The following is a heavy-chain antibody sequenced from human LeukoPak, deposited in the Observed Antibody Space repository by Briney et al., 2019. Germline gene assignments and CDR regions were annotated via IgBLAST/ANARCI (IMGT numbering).Heavy chain of an antibody. CDR1: GFTFSSYA. Sequence: GGSLRLSCAASGFTFSSYAMSWVRQAPGKGLEWVSAISGSGGSTYYADSVKGRFTISRDNSKNTLYLQMNSLRAEDTAVYYYAKSGLSYGDYTRFDYWGQGTLVTVSS. CDR3: AKSGLSYGDYTRFDY. D-gene: IGHD4-17*01. J-gene: IGHJ4*02. V-gene: IGHV3-23*01. CDR2: ISGSGGST.